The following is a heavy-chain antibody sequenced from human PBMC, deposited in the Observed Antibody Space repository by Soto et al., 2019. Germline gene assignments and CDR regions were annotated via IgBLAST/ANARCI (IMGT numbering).Heavy chain of an antibody. CDR1: GYIFTTYS. V-gene: IGHV1-18*04. CDR3: AREAFGVYASWLDP. D-gene: IGHD2-2*01. CDR2: VSASNGKT. Sequence: QIQLVQSGSEVRMPGASVKVSCKASGYIFTTYSITWVRQAPGQGLEWMGWVSASNGKTNYAQKFEDRVTMTTDTSTTTAYMELRNLRSDDTAVYYCAREAFGVYASWLDPWGQGTLVTVSS. J-gene: IGHJ5*02.